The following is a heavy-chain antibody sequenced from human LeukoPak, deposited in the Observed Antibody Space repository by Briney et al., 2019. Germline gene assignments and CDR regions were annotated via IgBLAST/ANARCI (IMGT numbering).Heavy chain of an antibody. V-gene: IGHV3-30*18. CDR1: GFTFDNYG. J-gene: IGHJ4*02. CDR3: AKVRVVFNWNYAYYFDS. D-gene: IGHD1-7*01. CDR2: ISYDGSDK. Sequence: GGSLRLSCAASGFTFDNYGMHWVRQAPGKGLEWVAIISYDGSDKYYADSVKGRFTISRDDSKNTLYLQMNSLRAEDTAVYYCAKVRVVFNWNYAYYFDSWGQGTLVTVSS.